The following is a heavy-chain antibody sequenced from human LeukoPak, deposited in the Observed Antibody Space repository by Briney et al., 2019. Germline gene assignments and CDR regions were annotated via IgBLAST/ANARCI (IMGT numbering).Heavy chain of an antibody. CDR2: IWYDGSNK. CDR1: GFTFSSYG. J-gene: IGHJ4*02. CDR3: ARVGTPARRWYFDY. D-gene: IGHD1-14*01. Sequence: GRTLRLSCAASGFTFSSYGMHWVRQAPGKGLEWVAVIWYDGSNKYYADSVKGRFTISRDNSKNTLYLQMNSQRAEDTAVYYCARVGTPARRWYFDYWGQGTLVTVSS. V-gene: IGHV3-33*01.